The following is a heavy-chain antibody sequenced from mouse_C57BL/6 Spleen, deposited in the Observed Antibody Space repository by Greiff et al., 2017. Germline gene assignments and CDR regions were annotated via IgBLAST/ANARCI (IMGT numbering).Heavy chain of an antibody. Sequence: QVQLQQPGTELVKPGASVTLSCKASGYTFTSYWMHWVKQRPGQGLEWLGNINPSNGGTNYNEMFKSKATLTVDKSSSTAYMQLSSLTSEESAVYSCARSSYGNSDYWGQGTTLTVSS. D-gene: IGHD2-10*01. CDR1: GYTFTSYW. V-gene: IGHV1-53*01. CDR3: ARSSYGNSDY. CDR2: INPSNGGT. J-gene: IGHJ2*01.